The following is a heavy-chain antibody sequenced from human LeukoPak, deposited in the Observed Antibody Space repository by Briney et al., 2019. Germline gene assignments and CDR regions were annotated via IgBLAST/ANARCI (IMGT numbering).Heavy chain of an antibody. Sequence: PSETLSLTCTVSGDSISTSKSYWGWIRQPPLKGLEWIGSIYYTGNTYYNASLKSRVTISVDTSKNQFSLSLTSVTAADTAVYYCARQRGIRYFDWSTSWTREYYFDYWGQGTLVTVSS. D-gene: IGHD3-9*01. CDR1: GDSISTSKSY. CDR2: IYYTGNT. J-gene: IGHJ4*02. CDR3: ARQRGIRYFDWSTSWTREYYFDY. V-gene: IGHV4-39*01.